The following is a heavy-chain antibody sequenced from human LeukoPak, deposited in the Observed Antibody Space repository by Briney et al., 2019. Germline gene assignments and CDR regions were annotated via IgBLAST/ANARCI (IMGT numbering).Heavy chain of an antibody. CDR2: IYYGGST. V-gene: IGHV4-59*01. Sequence: PSETLSLTCTVSGGSISSYYWSWIRQPPGKGLEWIGYIYYGGSTNYNPSLKSRVTISVDTSKNQFSLKLSSVTAADTAVYYCARGGYFGINYYYYYMDVWGKGTTVTVSS. CDR1: GGSISSYY. D-gene: IGHD5-18*01. J-gene: IGHJ6*03. CDR3: ARGGYFGINYYYYYMDV.